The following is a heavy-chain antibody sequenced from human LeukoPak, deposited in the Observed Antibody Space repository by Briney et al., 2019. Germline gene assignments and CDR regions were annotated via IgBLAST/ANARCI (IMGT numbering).Heavy chain of an antibody. D-gene: IGHD2-2*01. CDR3: ATCRGKGELDH. J-gene: IGHJ5*02. CDR2: ILNSGETT. V-gene: IGHV3-23*01. Sequence: PGGSLRLSCAASGFTFRDYAMSWVRQAPGKGLECLSNILNSGETTKYADSVKFRFTTAKDNSYNTLYLQMDSLRGDDTALYYCATCRGKGELDHWGQGTLVTVSS. CDR1: GFTFRDYA.